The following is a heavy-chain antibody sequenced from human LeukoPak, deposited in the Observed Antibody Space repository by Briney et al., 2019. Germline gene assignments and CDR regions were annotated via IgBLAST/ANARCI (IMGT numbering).Heavy chain of an antibody. D-gene: IGHD1-1*01. J-gene: IGHJ4*02. V-gene: IGHV1-69*13. Sequence: SVKVSCKASGGTFSSYAISWVRQAPGQGLEWMGGIIPIFGTANYAQKFQGRVTITADESTSTAYMELSSLRSEDTAVYYCARHVSKTGTTGYYYFDYWGQGTLVTGSS. CDR1: GGTFSSYA. CDR2: IIPIFGTA. CDR3: ARHVSKTGTTGYYYFDY.